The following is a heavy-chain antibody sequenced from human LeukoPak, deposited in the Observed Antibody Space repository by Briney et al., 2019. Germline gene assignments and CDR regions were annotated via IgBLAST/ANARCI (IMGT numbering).Heavy chain of an antibody. CDR3: ARQGARSSGWYGVAY. V-gene: IGHV4-34*01. J-gene: IGHJ4*02. Sequence: SETLSLTCAVYDGSFSGYYWSWIRQPPGKGLEWIGEINHSGSTNYNPSLKSRVTISVDTSKNQFSLKLSSVTAADTAVYYCARQGARSSGWYGVAYWGQGTLVTVSS. CDR2: INHSGST. D-gene: IGHD6-19*01. CDR1: DGSFSGYY.